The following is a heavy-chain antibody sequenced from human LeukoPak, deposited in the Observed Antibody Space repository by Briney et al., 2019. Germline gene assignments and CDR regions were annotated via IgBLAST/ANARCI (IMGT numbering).Heavy chain of an antibody. CDR3: ARQPNEPAIAVPKRGPGNWYSDL. CDR2: IYHTGNT. V-gene: IGHV4-59*08. J-gene: IGHJ2*01. CDR1: GDSISSYY. Sequence: SETLSLTCTVSGDSISSYYWNWIRQFPGKGLEWIGYIYHTGNTNYNPSLKSRVSISVDTSKNQFSLKLNSVTAADTAVYYCARQPNEPAIAVPKRGPGNWYSDLWGRGTLITVSS. D-gene: IGHD6-19*01.